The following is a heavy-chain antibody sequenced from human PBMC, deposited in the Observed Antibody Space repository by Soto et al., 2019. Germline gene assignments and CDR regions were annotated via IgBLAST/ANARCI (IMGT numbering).Heavy chain of an antibody. D-gene: IGHD2-2*01. CDR3: ARDHRRRLVPAASDAFDI. Sequence: GGSLRLSCAASGFTFSSYSMNWVRQAPGKGLEWVSYISSSSSTIYYADSVKGRFTISRDNAKNSLYLQMNSLRDEDTAVYYCARDHRRRLVPAASDAFDIWGQGTMVTVS. J-gene: IGHJ3*02. CDR2: ISSSSSTI. CDR1: GFTFSSYS. V-gene: IGHV3-48*02.